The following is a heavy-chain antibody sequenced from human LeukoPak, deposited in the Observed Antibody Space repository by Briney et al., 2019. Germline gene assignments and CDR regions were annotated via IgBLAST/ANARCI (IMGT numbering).Heavy chain of an antibody. V-gene: IGHV4-59*01. CDR3: ARGRGYCSSTSCSAFDY. CDR2: IYYNGNT. J-gene: IGHJ4*02. CDR1: GVSISSYY. Sequence: SETLSLTCTVSGVSISSYYWSWLRQPPGKGLEWLGYIYYNGNTNYNPSVKSRVTISVDTSKNQFSLKLSSVTAADTAVYYCARGRGYCSSTSCSAFDYWGQGTLVTVSS. D-gene: IGHD2-2*01.